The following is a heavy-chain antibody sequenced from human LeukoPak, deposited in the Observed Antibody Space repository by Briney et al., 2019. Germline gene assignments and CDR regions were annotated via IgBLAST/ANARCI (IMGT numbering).Heavy chain of an antibody. D-gene: IGHD3-10*01. J-gene: IGHJ4*02. CDR2: VYYSGST. CDR1: GGPISTYF. CDR3: ARSALDTSGTYYNPQPFDY. V-gene: IGHV4-59*01. Sequence: SETLSLTCTVSGGPISTYFWSWIRQPPPKGLEWIGYVYYSGSTNYNHSLKSRVTILVDTSKKQFSLKLTSVTAADTAVYYWARSALDTSGTYYNPQPFDYWGEGTLVTVSS.